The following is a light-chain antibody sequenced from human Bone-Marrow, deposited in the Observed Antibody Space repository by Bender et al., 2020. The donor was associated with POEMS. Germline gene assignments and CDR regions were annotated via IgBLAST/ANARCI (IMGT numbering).Light chain of an antibody. V-gene: IGLV2-14*01. CDR2: DVS. CDR3: TSYTSSSTLPYV. CDR1: ISDVGTYNF. Sequence: QSALTQPPSASGSPGQSVTISCTGTISDVGTYNFVSWYQQHPGKAPKLMIYDVSNRPSGVSNRFSGSKSGNTASLTISALQAEDEADYYCTSYTSSSTLPYVFGTGTKVTVL. J-gene: IGLJ1*01.